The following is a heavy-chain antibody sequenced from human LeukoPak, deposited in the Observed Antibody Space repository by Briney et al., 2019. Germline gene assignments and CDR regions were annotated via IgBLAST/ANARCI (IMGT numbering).Heavy chain of an antibody. CDR3: AHNTLSIAVAGGGNWFDP. CDR2: IYWEGGK. CDR1: GFSRRTSGVG. J-gene: IGHJ5*02. D-gene: IGHD6-19*01. V-gene: IGHV2-5*02. Sequence: VSCPTLAKPTQTLTLTSTFTGFSRRTSGVGVGWVRPPLGKALDTLDLIYWEGGKRYSTPLTSKLTIIKENSKNQVVLTMDNRDPVDTATYYCAHNTLSIAVAGGGNWFDPWGQGTLVTVSS.